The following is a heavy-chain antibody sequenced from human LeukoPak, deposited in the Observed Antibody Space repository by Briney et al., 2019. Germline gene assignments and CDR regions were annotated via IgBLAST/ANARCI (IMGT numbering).Heavy chain of an antibody. CDR1: GYTFTNYD. Sequence: ASVKVSCKASGYTFTNYDVNWVRQATGQGLEWMGWMNPKSNNRGYAQKFQGRVTMTTDTSTSTAYMELRSLRSDDTAVYYCARAPPHITTAGPPGYWGQGTLVTVSS. D-gene: IGHD3-3*01. V-gene: IGHV1-8*02. CDR3: ARAPPHITTAGPPGY. CDR2: MNPKSNNR. J-gene: IGHJ4*02.